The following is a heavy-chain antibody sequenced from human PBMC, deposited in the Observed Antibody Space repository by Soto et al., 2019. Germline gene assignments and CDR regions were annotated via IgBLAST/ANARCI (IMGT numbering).Heavy chain of an antibody. V-gene: IGHV4-59*08. CDR2: IPYTGST. CDR1: GDSISNYY. Sequence: PSETLSLTCTVSGDSISNYYWNWVRQPPGKGLEWIGYIPYTGSTNYNPSLKSRVTISTDTSKNQFSLKLTSVTAADTALYYCARRRCLGVRCYEGNWLDPWGQGILVTVSS. CDR3: ARRRCLGVRCYEGNWLDP. D-gene: IGHD2-8*01. J-gene: IGHJ5*02.